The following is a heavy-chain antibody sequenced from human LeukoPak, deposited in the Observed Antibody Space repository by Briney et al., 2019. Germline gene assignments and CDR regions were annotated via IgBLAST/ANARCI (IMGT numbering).Heavy chain of an antibody. D-gene: IGHD2-2*01. Sequence: ASVKVSCKASGYTFASYDINWVRQATGQGLEWMGWMNPNSGNTGYAQKFQGRVTMTSNTSISTAYMELSSLRSEDTAVYYCARGPSFRTRKPNLLNWFDPWGQGTLVTVSS. CDR2: MNPNSGNT. CDR1: GYTFASYD. J-gene: IGHJ5*02. CDR3: ARGPSFRTRKPNLLNWFDP. V-gene: IGHV1-8*01.